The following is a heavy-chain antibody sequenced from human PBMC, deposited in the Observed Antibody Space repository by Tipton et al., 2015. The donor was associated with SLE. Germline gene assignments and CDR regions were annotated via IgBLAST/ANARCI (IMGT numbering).Heavy chain of an antibody. V-gene: IGHV4-61*02. J-gene: IGHJ6*02. CDR2: IYTSGST. CDR3: ARVREQLDYYYYYGMDV. CDR1: GGSISSGSYY. Sequence: LRLSCTVSGGSISSGSYYWSWIRQPAGKGLEWIGRIYTSGSTNYNPSLKSRVTISVDTSKNQFSLKLSSVTAADTAVYYCARVREQLDYYYYYGMDVWGQGTTVTVSS. D-gene: IGHD6-6*01.